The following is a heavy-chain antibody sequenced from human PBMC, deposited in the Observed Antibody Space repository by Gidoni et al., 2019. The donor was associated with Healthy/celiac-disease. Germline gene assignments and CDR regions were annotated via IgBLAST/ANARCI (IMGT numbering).Heavy chain of an antibody. D-gene: IGHD6-13*01. CDR2: IYTSGRT. Sequence: QVQLQESGPGLVKPSQTLSLTCTVSGGSISLGSYYWSWIRQPDGKGLELIGRIYTSGRTNYNPPLKRRITRSGDTSKNQFSLKLSSVTAADTAVYYCASGGYSSSWAGCWFDPWGQGTLVTVSS. CDR1: GGSISLGSYY. J-gene: IGHJ5*02. CDR3: ASGGYSSSWAGCWFDP. V-gene: IGHV4-61*02.